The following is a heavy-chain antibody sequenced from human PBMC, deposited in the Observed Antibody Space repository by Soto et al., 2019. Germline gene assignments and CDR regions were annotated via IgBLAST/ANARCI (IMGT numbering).Heavy chain of an antibody. CDR3: TSTTLNRDGYNYVY. CDR2: IRSKANSYAT. J-gene: IGHJ4*02. CDR1: GFTFSGSA. V-gene: IGHV3-73*01. Sequence: GGSLRLSCAASGFTFSGSAMHWVRQASGKGLEWVGRIRSKANSYATAYAASVKGRFTISRDDSKNTAYLQMNSLKTEDTAVYYCTSTTLNRDGYNYVYWGQGTLVTVSS. D-gene: IGHD5-12*01.